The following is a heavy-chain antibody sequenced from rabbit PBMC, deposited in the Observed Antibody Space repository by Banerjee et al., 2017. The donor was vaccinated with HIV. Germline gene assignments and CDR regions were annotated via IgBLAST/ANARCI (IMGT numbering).Heavy chain of an antibody. Sequence: LEESGGGLVQPEGSLALTCKASGFSFGDRDVMCWVRQAPGKGLEWIACINAATGRPVYATWAKGRFTISRTSSTTVTLQMTSLTAADRAAYFCARDLVGVIGWNFYLWGQGTLVTVS. D-gene: IGHD1-1*01. J-gene: IGHJ3*01. V-gene: IGHV1S45*01. CDR3: ARDLVGVIGWNFYL. CDR1: GFSFGDRDV. CDR2: INAATGRP.